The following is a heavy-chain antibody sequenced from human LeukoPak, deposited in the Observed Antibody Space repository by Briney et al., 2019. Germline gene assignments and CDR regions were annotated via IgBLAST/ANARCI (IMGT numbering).Heavy chain of an antibody. CDR2: IYSGGST. J-gene: IGHJ1*01. V-gene: IGHV3-66*01. Sequence: PGGSLRLSCAASGFTVSSNYMSWVRQAPGKGLEWVSVIYSGGSTYYADSVKGRFTISRDNSKNTLYLQMNSLRAEDTAVYYCARDEYYQYSSSWWYFQHWGQGTLVTVSS. CDR3: ARDEYYQYSSSWWYFQH. D-gene: IGHD6-13*01. CDR1: GFTVSSNY.